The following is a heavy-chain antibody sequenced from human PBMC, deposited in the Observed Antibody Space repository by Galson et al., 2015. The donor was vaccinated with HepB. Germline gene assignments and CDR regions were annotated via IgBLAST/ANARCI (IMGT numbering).Heavy chain of an antibody. CDR1: GYSFTSYW. CDR3: ARLLFVSEVPAAIEALHP. V-gene: IGHV5-51*03. J-gene: IGHJ3*01. Sequence: QSGAEVKKPGESLKISCKGSGYSFTSYWIGWVRQMPGKGLEWMGIIYPGDSDTRYSPSFQGQVTISADKSISTAYLQWSSLKASDTARYYCARLLFVSEVPAAIEALHPWGKGTMVTVSS. D-gene: IGHD2-2*01. CDR2: IYPGDSDT.